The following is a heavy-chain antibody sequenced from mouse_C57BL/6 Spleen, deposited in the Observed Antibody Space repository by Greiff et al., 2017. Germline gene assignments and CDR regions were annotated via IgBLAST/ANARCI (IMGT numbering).Heavy chain of an antibody. V-gene: IGHV1-54*01. CDR3: ARGRGRYFDY. CDR1: GYAFTNSL. Sequence: QVQLQQSGAELVRPGTSVKVSCKASGYAFTNSLIEWVKQRPGQGLEWIGVINPGSGGTNYNEKFKGKATLTADKSSSTAYMQLSSLTSEDSAVYFCARGRGRYFDYWGQGTTLTVSS. J-gene: IGHJ2*01. CDR2: INPGSGGT.